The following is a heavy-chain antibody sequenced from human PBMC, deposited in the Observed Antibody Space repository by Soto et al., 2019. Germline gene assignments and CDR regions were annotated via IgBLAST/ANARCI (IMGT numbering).Heavy chain of an antibody. CDR1: GFTFTSSA. D-gene: IGHD6-13*01. J-gene: IGHJ6*02. V-gene: IGHV1-58*01. Sequence: SVKVSCKASGFTFTSSAVQWVRQARGQRLEWIGWIVVGSGNTNYAQKFQGRVTITEDTSTNTAYMELSSLSSEDTAVYYCATVGGSSWRNYYYYGMDVWGQGTTVTVSS. CDR2: IVVGSGNT. CDR3: ATVGGSSWRNYYYYGMDV.